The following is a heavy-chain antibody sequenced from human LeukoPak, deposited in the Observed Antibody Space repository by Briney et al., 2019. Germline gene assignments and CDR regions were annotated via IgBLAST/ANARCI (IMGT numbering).Heavy chain of an antibody. Sequence: GGSLRLSCAASGFTFSSYSMNWVRQAPGKGLEWVSSISSSSSYIYYADSVKGRFTISRDNAKNSLYLQMNSLRAEDTAVYYCARVCGGSYSHYYYYYMDVWGKGTTVTVSS. D-gene: IGHD1-26*01. J-gene: IGHJ6*03. V-gene: IGHV3-21*01. CDR2: ISSSSSYI. CDR3: ARVCGGSYSHYYYYYMDV. CDR1: GFTFSSYS.